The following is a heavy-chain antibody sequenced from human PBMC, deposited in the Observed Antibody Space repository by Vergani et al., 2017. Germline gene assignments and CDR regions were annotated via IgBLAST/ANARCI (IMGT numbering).Heavy chain of an antibody. D-gene: IGHD1-7*01. CDR3: VYRKTEGGTTGCFEPFDYYNNMDV. Sequence: QITLKESGPTLVKPTQTLTLTCTFSGFSLNTRGVSVAWIRQPPGKALDWLALIYWNDDQHYSPSLNNRVTITKDPSKNQVVLKMTNMDYVDTRNYYCVYRKTEGGTTGCFEPFDYYNNMDVWGKGTTVTVSS. V-gene: IGHV2-5*04. J-gene: IGHJ6*03. CDR2: IYWNDDQ. CDR1: GFSLNTRGVS.